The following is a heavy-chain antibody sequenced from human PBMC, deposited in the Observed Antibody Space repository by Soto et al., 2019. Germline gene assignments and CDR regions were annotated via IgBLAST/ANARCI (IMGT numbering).Heavy chain of an antibody. CDR1: GGSFSTYA. J-gene: IGHJ5*02. V-gene: IGHV1-69*12. Sequence: QVQLVQSGAEVKKPGSSVEVSCKASGGSFSTYAITWVRQVPGQGLEWMGDVIPAFGKTDYTQKFQGRVTITADESTSTAYMEVTNLRSEDTAVYYCARRVVTADSWIDPWGQGTLVTVSS. CDR3: ARRVVTADSWIDP. CDR2: VIPAFGKT. D-gene: IGHD2-21*02.